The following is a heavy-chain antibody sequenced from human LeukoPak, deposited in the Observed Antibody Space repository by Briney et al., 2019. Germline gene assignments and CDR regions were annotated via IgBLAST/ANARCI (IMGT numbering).Heavy chain of an antibody. J-gene: IGHJ4*02. CDR2: IYPGDSHT. CDR1: GYSFTNFW. V-gene: IGHV5-51*01. Sequence: GESLKISCKGSGYSFTNFWIGWVRQLHGRGLEWMGIIYPGDSHTRYNPSFQGQVTLSADKSINTAYLQWSSLKASDTAMYYCARGVPAAISPPTHWGQGTLVTVSS. D-gene: IGHD2-2*01. CDR3: ARGVPAAISPPTH.